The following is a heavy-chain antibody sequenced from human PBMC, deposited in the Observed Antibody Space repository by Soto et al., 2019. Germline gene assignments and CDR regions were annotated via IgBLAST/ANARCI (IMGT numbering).Heavy chain of an antibody. D-gene: IGHD2-21*01. Sequence: GGSLRLSCAGPGFTFSNYVIHWVCQAKGKGLEWVAVIWYDGNNKYYADSVKGRFTISRDNSNNTLYVQMTSLRAEDTAVYYCARGLHSLFDYWGQGTLVTVSS. V-gene: IGHV3-33*01. J-gene: IGHJ4*02. CDR2: IWYDGNNK. CDR1: GFTFSNYV. CDR3: ARGLHSLFDY.